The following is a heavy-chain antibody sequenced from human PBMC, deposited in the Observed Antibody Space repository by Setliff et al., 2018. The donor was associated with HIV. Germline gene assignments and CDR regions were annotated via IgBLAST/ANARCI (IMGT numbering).Heavy chain of an antibody. CDR3: ARGPIRYSSGVRWFLGVESWYSGIDY. CDR2: INDSGTT. V-gene: IGHV4-34*01. CDR1: DGSLSSYY. D-gene: IGHD2-15*01. Sequence: SETLSLTCAVYDGSLSSYYWSWIRQSTGKGLEWIGGINDSGTTNYNPSLESRVTMLIDMSKNQLSLKLSSVTAADTAVYFCARGPIRYSSGVRWFLGVESWYSGIDYWGQGTRVTVSS. J-gene: IGHJ4*02.